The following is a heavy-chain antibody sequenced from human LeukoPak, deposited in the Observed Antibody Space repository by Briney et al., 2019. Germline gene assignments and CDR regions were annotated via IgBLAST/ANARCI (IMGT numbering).Heavy chain of an antibody. V-gene: IGHV3-23*01. J-gene: IGHJ4*02. D-gene: IGHD5-12*01. CDR1: GFTFDNYG. CDR3: AKGVATILDY. CDR2: ISANGANT. Sequence: PGGSLRLSCAASGFTFDNYGMTWVRQAPGKGLEWVSLISANGANTYFADSVKGRFTISRDNFKKTLYLQMNSLRAEDTAVYYCAKGVATILDYWGQGTLVIVSS.